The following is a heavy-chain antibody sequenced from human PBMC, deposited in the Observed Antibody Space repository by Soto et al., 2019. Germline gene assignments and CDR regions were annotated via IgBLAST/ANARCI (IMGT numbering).Heavy chain of an antibody. CDR3: AHRQRTVYFDY. CDR1: GFSLSTSGVG. D-gene: IGHD4-17*01. CDR2: TYWDDDK. J-gene: IGHJ4*02. Sequence: QITLKESGPTLVKPTQTLTLTCTFSGFSLSTSGVGVGWIRQPPGKALEWLALTYWDDDKRYSPSLKNRLTITKDTSKNQVALTMTNMDPVDTATYYCAHRQRTVYFDYWGQGTLVTVSS. V-gene: IGHV2-5*02.